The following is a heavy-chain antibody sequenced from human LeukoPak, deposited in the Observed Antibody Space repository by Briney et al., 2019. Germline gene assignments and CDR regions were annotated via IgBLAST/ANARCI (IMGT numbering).Heavy chain of an antibody. CDR3: ARSYSSSRGTFDY. CDR2: ITSSSSYI. CDR1: GFTFSSYG. J-gene: IGHJ4*02. D-gene: IGHD6-6*01. Sequence: GGSLRLSCAASGFTFSSYGMNWVRQAPGKGLEWVSSITSSSSYIYYADSVKGRFTISRDNAKNSLYLQMNSLRAEDAAVYYCARSYSSSRGTFDYWGQGTLVTVSS. V-gene: IGHV3-21*01.